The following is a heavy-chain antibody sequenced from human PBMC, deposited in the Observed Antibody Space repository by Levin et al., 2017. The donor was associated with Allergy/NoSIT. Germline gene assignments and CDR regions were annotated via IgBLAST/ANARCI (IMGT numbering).Heavy chain of an antibody. V-gene: IGHV1-18*01. J-gene: IGHJ4*02. Sequence: GESLKISCKASGYTFTNYGISWVRQAPGQGLEWMGWISAYNGNTNYAQKLQGRLTMTTDTSTTTAYMELRSLRSDDTAVYYCARVGGIAAAGNSYWGQGTLVTVSS. CDR1: GYTFTNYG. CDR2: ISAYNGNT. CDR3: ARVGGIAAAGNSY. D-gene: IGHD6-13*01.